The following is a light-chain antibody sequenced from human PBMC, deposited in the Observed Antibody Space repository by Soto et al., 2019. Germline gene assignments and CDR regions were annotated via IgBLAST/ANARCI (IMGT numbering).Light chain of an antibody. CDR2: DAS. CDR3: QQRSNWPPYT. Sequence: EIVLTQSPATLSLSPGERATLSCRASQSVSSYLAWYQQKPGQAPTLLIYDASNSVTGIPARFSGSGSGTDFTLTISSLEPEDFAVYYCQQRSNWPPYTFGQGTKLEIK. J-gene: IGKJ2*01. CDR1: QSVSSY. V-gene: IGKV3-11*01.